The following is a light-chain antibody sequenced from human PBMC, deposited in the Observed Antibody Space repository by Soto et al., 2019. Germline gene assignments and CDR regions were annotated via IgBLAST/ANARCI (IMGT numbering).Light chain of an antibody. CDR3: SSYTSSSTV. V-gene: IGLV2-14*01. J-gene: IGLJ1*01. Sequence: QSVLTQPASVSGSPGQSITISCTGTSSDVGGYKYVSWYQQHPGKAPKLMIYEVTNRPSGVSNRFSGSKSGNTASLTISGLQAEDEADYYCSSYTSSSTVFGTGTKVTVL. CDR2: EVT. CDR1: SSDVGGYKY.